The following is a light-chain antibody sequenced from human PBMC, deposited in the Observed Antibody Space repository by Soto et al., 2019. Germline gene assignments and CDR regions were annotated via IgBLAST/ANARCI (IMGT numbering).Light chain of an antibody. J-gene: IGLJ2*01. CDR1: TGAVTSGHY. CDR2: DTS. V-gene: IGLV7-46*01. Sequence: QAVVTQEPSLTVSPGGTVTLTCGSSTGAVTSGHYPYWFQQKPGQASRTLIYDTSNKHSWTPARFSGSLLGGKAALTLSGAQPEDEAEYYCLLSYSGARYVVFGGGTKLTVL. CDR3: LLSYSGARYVV.